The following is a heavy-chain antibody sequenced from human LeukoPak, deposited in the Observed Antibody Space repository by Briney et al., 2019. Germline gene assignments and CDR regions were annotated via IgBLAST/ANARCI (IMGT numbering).Heavy chain of an antibody. Sequence: GGSLRLSCVXXGFTFKSXXXXXXXXAXXKXXXXXXIIWYDXSNKYYADFXXXRXXTSRDNSKNTLYLQMNSLRADDTAVYYCARVSGYSGTWYVDYWGQGTLVTVSS. CDR1: GFTFKSXX. CDR2: IWYDXSNK. CDR3: ARVSGYSGTWYVDY. J-gene: IGHJ4*02. V-gene: IGHV3-33*01. D-gene: IGHD6-13*01.